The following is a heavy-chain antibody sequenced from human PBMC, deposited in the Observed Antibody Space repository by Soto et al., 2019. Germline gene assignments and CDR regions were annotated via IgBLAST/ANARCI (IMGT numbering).Heavy chain of an antibody. CDR2: INHSGST. CDR1: GGSFSGYY. V-gene: IGHV4-34*01. D-gene: IGHD3-9*01. CDR3: AGRGGGYDILTGYPYYFDY. Sequence: SETLSLTCAVYGGSFSGYYWSWIRQPPGKGLEWIGEINHSGSTNYNPSLKSRVTISVDTSKNQFSLKRSSVTAADTAVYYCAGRGGGYDILTGYPYYFDYWGQGTLVTVSS. J-gene: IGHJ4*02.